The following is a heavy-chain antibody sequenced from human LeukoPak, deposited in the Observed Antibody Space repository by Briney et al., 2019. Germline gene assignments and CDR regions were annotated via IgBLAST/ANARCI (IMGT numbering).Heavy chain of an antibody. J-gene: IGHJ4*02. Sequence: SETLSLTCTVSGGSISSYYWSWIRQPAGKGLEWIGRICTSGSTNYNPSLKSRVTMSVDTSKNQFSLKLSSVTAADTAVYYCARDLMTTVTIRYFDYWGQGTLVTVSS. CDR1: GGSISSYY. D-gene: IGHD4-17*01. CDR3: ARDLMTTVTIRYFDY. V-gene: IGHV4-4*07. CDR2: ICTSGST.